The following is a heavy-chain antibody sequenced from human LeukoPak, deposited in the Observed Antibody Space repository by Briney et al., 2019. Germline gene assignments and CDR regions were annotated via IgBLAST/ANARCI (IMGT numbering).Heavy chain of an antibody. CDR3: ARVHYDILTGYYYYMDV. CDR2: IYTSGST. CDR1: GGSISSGSYY. J-gene: IGHJ6*03. D-gene: IGHD3-9*01. Sequence: TSQTLSLTCTVSGGSISSGSYYWSWIRQPAGKGLEWIGRIYTSGSTNYNPSLKSRVTISVDTFKNQFSLKLSSVTAADTAVYYCARVHYDILTGYYYYMDVWGKGTTVTVSS. V-gene: IGHV4-61*02.